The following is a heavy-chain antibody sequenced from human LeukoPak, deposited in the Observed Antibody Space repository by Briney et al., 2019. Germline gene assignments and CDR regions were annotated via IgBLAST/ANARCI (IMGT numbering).Heavy chain of an antibody. J-gene: IGHJ4*02. CDR1: GLTFSSSW. CDR2: IKQDGSEN. Sequence: GSLRLSCAASGLTFSSSWMSWVHQAPGRVQKWMAEIKQDGSENSYVYSVKGRFTISRDNANNALYLQMNSLRAEDTAVYYCARRARQWLVPDFDYWGQGTLVTVSS. V-gene: IGHV3-7*01. D-gene: IGHD6-19*01. CDR3: ARRARQWLVPDFDY.